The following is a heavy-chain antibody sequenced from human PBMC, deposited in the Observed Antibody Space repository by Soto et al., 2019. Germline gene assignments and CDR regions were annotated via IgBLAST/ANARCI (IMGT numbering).Heavy chain of an antibody. V-gene: IGHV1-18*01. D-gene: IGHD3-10*01. J-gene: IGHJ4*02. Sequence: ASGKVSCKASGYSFTSYCISWVRQAPGQGLEWMGWITSYSGNTNYAQKFQGRVNMTTDTSTSTAYMELRSLRSDDTALYYCVRTYVSGMSSDYWGQGTLVTVSS. CDR2: ITSYSGNT. CDR1: GYSFTSYC. CDR3: VRTYVSGMSSDY.